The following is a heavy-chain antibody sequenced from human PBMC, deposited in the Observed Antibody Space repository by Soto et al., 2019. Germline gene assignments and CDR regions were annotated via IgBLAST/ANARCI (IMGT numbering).Heavy chain of an antibody. Sequence: LSLTCAVYGGSFSGYYWSWIRQPPGKGLEWIGEINHSGSTNYNPSLKSRVTISVDTSKNQFSLKLSSVTAADTAVYYCARGPYYDILTGYYGMDVWGQESTVTVSS. CDR1: GGSFSGYY. V-gene: IGHV4-34*01. J-gene: IGHJ6*02. CDR2: INHSGST. D-gene: IGHD3-9*01. CDR3: ARGPYYDILTGYYGMDV.